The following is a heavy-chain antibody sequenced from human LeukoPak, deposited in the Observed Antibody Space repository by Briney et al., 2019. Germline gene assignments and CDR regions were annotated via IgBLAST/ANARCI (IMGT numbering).Heavy chain of an antibody. Sequence: GGSLRPSCAASGFTFSSYAMSWVRQAPGKGLEWVSGINWNGGSTGYADSVKGRFTISRDNAKNSLYLQMNSLRAEDTAVYYCARLGYWYDYYMDVWGKGTTVTISS. CDR2: INWNGGST. V-gene: IGHV3-20*04. J-gene: IGHJ6*03. D-gene: IGHD3-22*01. CDR1: GFTFSSYA. CDR3: ARLGYWYDYYMDV.